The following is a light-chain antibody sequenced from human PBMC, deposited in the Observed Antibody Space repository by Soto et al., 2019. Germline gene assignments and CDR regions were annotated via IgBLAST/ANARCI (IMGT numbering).Light chain of an antibody. Sequence: QSALTQPASVSGSPGQWITISCTGTGGDVGAYDYVSWYQQHPGKAPKLMIYDVTNRPSGVSNRFSGSKSGNTASLTISGLQLEDEADYYCNSYTTSTTYVFGTGTKVTVL. CDR1: GGDVGAYDY. CDR2: DVT. J-gene: IGLJ1*01. V-gene: IGLV2-14*03. CDR3: NSYTTSTTYV.